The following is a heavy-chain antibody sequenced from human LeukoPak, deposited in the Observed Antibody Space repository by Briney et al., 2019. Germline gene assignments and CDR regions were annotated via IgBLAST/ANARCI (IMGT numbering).Heavy chain of an antibody. CDR1: GYTFSNFG. V-gene: IGHV1-18*01. Sequence: ASVKVSCKASGYTFSNFGISWVRQAPGQGLEWMGWISAYNGNTDYAQKFQGRVTMTTDTSTTTAYMELRSLRSDDTAVYYCARDDVGAPSVWGQGTLVTVSS. D-gene: IGHD1-26*01. CDR3: ARDDVGAPSV. J-gene: IGHJ4*02. CDR2: ISAYNGNT.